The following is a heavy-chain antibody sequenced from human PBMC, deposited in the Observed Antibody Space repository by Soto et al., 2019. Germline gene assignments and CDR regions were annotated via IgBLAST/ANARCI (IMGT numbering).Heavy chain of an antibody. J-gene: IGHJ4*02. Sequence: PGGSLRLSCVASGFTFSHYAMSWVRQAPGKGLEWVSAISSNVVTTYYVDSVKGRFTVSRDNSKSTLYLQLNNLRAEDTAVYYCANLGWSQLPDNFDYWGQGTLVTVSS. V-gene: IGHV3-23*01. D-gene: IGHD1-1*01. CDR3: ANLGWSQLPDNFDY. CDR1: GFTFSHYA. CDR2: ISSNVVTT.